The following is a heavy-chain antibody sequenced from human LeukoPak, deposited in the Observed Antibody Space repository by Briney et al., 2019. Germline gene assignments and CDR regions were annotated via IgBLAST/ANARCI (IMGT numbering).Heavy chain of an antibody. CDR3: ASVGGYDILTGYYPLPFDY. Sequence: PSETLSLTCAVSGYSISSGYYWGWIRPPPGKGLEWIGSIYHSGSTYYNPSLKSRVTISVDTSKNQFSLKLSSVTAADTAVYYCASVGGYDILTGYYPLPFDYWGQGTLVTVSS. V-gene: IGHV4-38-2*01. D-gene: IGHD3-9*01. CDR1: GYSISSGYY. CDR2: IYHSGST. J-gene: IGHJ4*02.